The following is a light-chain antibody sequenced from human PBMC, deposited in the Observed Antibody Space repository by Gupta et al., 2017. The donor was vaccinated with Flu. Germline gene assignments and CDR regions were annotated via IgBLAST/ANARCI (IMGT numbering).Light chain of an antibody. Sequence: DIQMTQSPSSLSASVGDRVTITCQASQDISNYLNWYQQKPGKAPKLLIYDASNLETGVPSRFSGSGSGTDFTFTISSLQPEDIATYYCQQDDNPLLTFGHGTKVDIK. CDR1: QDISNY. CDR2: DAS. CDR3: QQDDNPLLT. J-gene: IGKJ3*01. V-gene: IGKV1-33*01.